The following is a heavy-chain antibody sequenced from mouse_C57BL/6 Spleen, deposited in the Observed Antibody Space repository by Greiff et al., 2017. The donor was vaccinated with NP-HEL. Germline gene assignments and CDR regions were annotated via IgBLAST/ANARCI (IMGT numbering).Heavy chain of an antibody. CDR2: IDPSDSYT. CDR1: GYTFTSYW. J-gene: IGHJ2*01. CDR3: ARDDGYLDY. D-gene: IGHD2-3*01. V-gene: IGHV1-69*01. Sequence: VQLQQPGAELVMPGASVKLSCKASGYTFTSYWMHWVKQRPGPGLEWIGEIDPSDSYTNYNQKFKGKSTLTVDKSSSTAYMQLSSLTSEDSAVYYCARDDGYLDYWGQGTTLTVSS.